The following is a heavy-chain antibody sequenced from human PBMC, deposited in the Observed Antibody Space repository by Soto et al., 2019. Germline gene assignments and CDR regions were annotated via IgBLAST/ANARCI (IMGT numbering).Heavy chain of an antibody. J-gene: IGHJ6*02. CDR1: GFTFSSYA. Sequence: QVQLVESGGGVVQPGRSLRLSCAASGFTFSSYAMHWVRQAPGKGLEWVAVISYDGSNKYYADSVKGRFTISRDNSKNTLYLQMNSLRAEDTAVYYCAXXXXXXXXXXPYYYYGMDVWGQGTT. CDR2: ISYDGSNK. V-gene: IGHV3-30-3*01. CDR3: AXXXXXXXXXXPYYYYGMDV.